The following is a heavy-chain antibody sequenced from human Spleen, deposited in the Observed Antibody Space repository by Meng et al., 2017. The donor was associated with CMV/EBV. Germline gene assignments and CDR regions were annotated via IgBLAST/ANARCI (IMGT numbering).Heavy chain of an antibody. D-gene: IGHD1-14*01. V-gene: IGHV4-39*01. CDR2: IHYSGNT. J-gene: IGHJ5*02. Sequence: CTVSGGSLSSRTYYWGWIRQPPGKGLEWIGNIHYSGNTYYNPSLKSRVTISVDTSKNHVSLRLSSVTAADTAVYYCARQSIDSGISWGQGTLVTVSS. CDR1: GGSLSSRTYY. CDR3: ARQSIDSGIS.